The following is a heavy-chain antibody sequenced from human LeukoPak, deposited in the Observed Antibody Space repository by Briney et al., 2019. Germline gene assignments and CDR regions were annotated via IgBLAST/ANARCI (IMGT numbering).Heavy chain of an antibody. CDR1: GGSISSGDYY. D-gene: IGHD6-13*01. CDR2: IYYSGST. J-gene: IGHJ4*02. V-gene: IGHV4-30-4*01. Sequence: PSQTLSLTCAVSGGSISSGDYYWSWIRQAPGKGLEWIVYIYYSGSTYSNPSLKSRVTISVDTSKNQFSLKLSSVTAADTAVYYCARATKSSRYSSSWPLDYWGQGTLVTVSS. CDR3: ARATKSSRYSSSWPLDY.